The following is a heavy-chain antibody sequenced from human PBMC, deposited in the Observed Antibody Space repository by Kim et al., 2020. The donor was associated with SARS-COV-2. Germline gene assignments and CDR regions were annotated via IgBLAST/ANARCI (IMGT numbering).Heavy chain of an antibody. CDR2: IFYTGST. CDR1: GASISSSKW. J-gene: IGHJ4*02. D-gene: IGHD5-18*01. CDR3: AVSGYTYGFDS. Sequence: SETLSLTCVVSGASISSSKWWSWVRQPPGKGLEWIGEIFYTGSTNVNTSLKSRVTMSADKSKNQFSLDLRFVTAADTAIYYCAVSGYTYGFDSWGQGTLVTVSS. V-gene: IGHV4-4*02.